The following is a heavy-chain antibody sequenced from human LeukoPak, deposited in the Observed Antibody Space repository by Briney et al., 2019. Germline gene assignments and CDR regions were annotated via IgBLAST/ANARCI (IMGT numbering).Heavy chain of an antibody. V-gene: IGHV3-33*01. CDR2: IWYDGSNK. Sequence: GRSLRLSCAASGFTSSSYGMHWVRQAPGKGLEWVAVIWYDGSNKYYADSVKGRFTISRDNSKNTLYLQMNSLRAEDTAVYYCAREGGDILTGYYNDYWGQGTLVTVSS. D-gene: IGHD3-9*01. CDR1: GFTSSSYG. J-gene: IGHJ4*02. CDR3: AREGGDILTGYYNDY.